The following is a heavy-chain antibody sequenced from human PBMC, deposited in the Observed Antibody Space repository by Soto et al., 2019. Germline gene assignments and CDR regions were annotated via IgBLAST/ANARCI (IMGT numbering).Heavy chain of an antibody. D-gene: IGHD1-1*01. CDR1: GFSLSSSGVG. CDR3: AHRAGLQGNWDGGYFDF. Sequence: QITLKESGPPRVKPTQTLTLACTFSGFSLSSSGVGVGWIRQPPGKALEQLALIYWDDDKRYSPSLKSRLSITKDTSKNQAVLTMTNMDPVDTATYYGAHRAGLQGNWDGGYFDFWGQGALVTVSS. CDR2: IYWDDDK. J-gene: IGHJ4*02. V-gene: IGHV2-5*02.